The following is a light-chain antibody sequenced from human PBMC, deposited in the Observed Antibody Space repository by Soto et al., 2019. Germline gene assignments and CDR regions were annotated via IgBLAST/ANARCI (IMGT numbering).Light chain of an antibody. CDR1: NVGRHE. CDR2: TTS. V-gene: IGLV1-44*01. CDR3: SSWDDSLSGVV. J-gene: IGLJ6*01. Sequence: QSVVTQPTSVSGTPGQGVIISCSNVGRHEVSWYQQVPGMAPKLLIHTTSQRPSGVPDRFSASKSGTSASLAIRGLQSDDEADYFCSSWDDSLSGVVFGRGTKVTVL.